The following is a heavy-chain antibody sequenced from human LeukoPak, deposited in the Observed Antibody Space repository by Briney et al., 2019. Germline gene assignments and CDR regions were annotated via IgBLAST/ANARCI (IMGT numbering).Heavy chain of an antibody. Sequence: PSETLSLICAVYGGSFSGYYWSWIRQPPGKGLEWIGEINHSGSTNYNPSLKSRVTISVDTSKNQFSLKLSSVTAADTAVYYCASKYYDFWSGYSGAFDIWGQGTMVTVSS. J-gene: IGHJ3*02. CDR1: GGSFSGYY. CDR2: INHSGST. V-gene: IGHV4-34*01. D-gene: IGHD3-3*01. CDR3: ASKYYDFWSGYSGAFDI.